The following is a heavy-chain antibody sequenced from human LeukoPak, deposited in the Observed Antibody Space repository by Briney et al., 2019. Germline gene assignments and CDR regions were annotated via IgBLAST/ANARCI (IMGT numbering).Heavy chain of an antibody. Sequence: PSETLSLTCGVFGVSINDYYWRWIRESPRRGLEGVGEISHTEGTSYNPSLESRVTMSVGTSENQLSLKLIFVTAADTSVYCCARIRCGHSGSVCYNHWGLGTLVTVSS. D-gene: IGHD3-9*01. CDR3: ARIRCGHSGSVCYNH. CDR1: GVSINDYY. CDR2: ISHTEGT. V-gene: IGHV4-34*01. J-gene: IGHJ4*02.